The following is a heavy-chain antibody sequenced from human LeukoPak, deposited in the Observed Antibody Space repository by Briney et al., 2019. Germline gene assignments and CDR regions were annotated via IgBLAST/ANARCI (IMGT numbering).Heavy chain of an antibody. J-gene: IGHJ5*02. CDR1: GGSISSSSYY. CDR2: IYYSGST. CDR3: ARLSLIFGWFDP. D-gene: IGHD3-10*01. V-gene: IGHV4-39*01. Sequence: PSETLSLTCTVSGGSISSSSYYWGWIRQPPGEGLEWIGSIYYSGSTYYNPSLKSRVTISVDTSKNQFSLKLSSVTAADTAVYYCARLSLIFGWFDPWGQGTLVTVSS.